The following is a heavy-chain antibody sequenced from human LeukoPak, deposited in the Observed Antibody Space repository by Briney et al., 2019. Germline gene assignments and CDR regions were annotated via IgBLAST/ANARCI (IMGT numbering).Heavy chain of an antibody. V-gene: IGHV4-59*01. CDR2: IYYSGST. CDR1: GGSISSYY. Sequence: SETLSLTCTVSGGSISSYYWSWIRQPPGKGLEWIGYIYYSGSTNYNPSLKNRVTISVDTSQNQFSLNLTSLTAADTAVYYCARGTYTIPLDYWGQGTLVTVSS. D-gene: IGHD3-9*01. CDR3: ARGTYTIPLDY. J-gene: IGHJ4*02.